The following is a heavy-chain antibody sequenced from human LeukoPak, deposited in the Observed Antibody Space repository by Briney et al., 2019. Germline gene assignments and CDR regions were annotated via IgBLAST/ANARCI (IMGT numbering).Heavy chain of an antibody. J-gene: IGHJ4*02. CDR2: IIPILGIA. Sequence: SVKVSCKASGGTFSSYAISWVQRAPGQGLEWMGRIIPILGIANYAQKFQGRVTITADKSTSTAYMELSSLRSEDTAVYYCARAKAVAGTGGDYWGQGTLVTVSS. CDR1: GGTFSSYA. V-gene: IGHV1-69*04. D-gene: IGHD6-19*01. CDR3: ARAKAVAGTGGDY.